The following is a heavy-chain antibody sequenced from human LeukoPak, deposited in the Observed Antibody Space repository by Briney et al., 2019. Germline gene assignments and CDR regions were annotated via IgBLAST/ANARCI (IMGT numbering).Heavy chain of an antibody. CDR1: GGSISSYY. V-gene: IGHV4-4*09. CDR2: IYTSGST. J-gene: IGHJ6*03. D-gene: IGHD6-13*01. Sequence: SSETLSLTCTVSGGSISSYYWSWTRQPPGKGLEWIGYIYTSGSTNYNPSLKSRVTISVDTSKNQFSLKLSSVTAADTAVYYCARGVRKQPYYYYYMDVWGKGTTVTVSS. CDR3: ARGVRKQPYYYYYMDV.